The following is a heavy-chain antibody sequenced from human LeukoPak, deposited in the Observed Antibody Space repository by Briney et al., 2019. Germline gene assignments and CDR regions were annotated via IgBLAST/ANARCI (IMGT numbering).Heavy chain of an antibody. D-gene: IGHD2-21*01. CDR3: AKAPVTTCSGAYCYPFDY. CDR1: GFIFSTYV. CDR2: ISGSGDST. V-gene: IGHV3-23*01. Sequence: GGSLRLSCAASGFIFSTYVMSWVRQAPGKGLEWVSPISGSGDSTYYADSVKGRFTISRDSSKNTLYLQMNRLRAEDAAVYYCAKAPVTTCSGAYCYPFDYWGQGTLVTVSS. J-gene: IGHJ4*02.